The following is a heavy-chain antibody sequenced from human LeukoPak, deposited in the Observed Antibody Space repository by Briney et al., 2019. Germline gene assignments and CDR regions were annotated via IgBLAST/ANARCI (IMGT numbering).Heavy chain of an antibody. CDR3: ARDLGAQTMVFFDP. D-gene: IGHD4/OR15-4a*01. CDR1: GGTFSSYA. J-gene: IGHJ5*02. Sequence: ASVKVSCKASGGTFSSYAISWVRQAPGQGLAWMGIINPSGGSTSYAQKFQGRVTMTRDTSTSTVYMELSSLRSEDTAVYYCARDLGAQTMVFFDPWGQGTLVTVSS. V-gene: IGHV1-46*01. CDR2: INPSGGST.